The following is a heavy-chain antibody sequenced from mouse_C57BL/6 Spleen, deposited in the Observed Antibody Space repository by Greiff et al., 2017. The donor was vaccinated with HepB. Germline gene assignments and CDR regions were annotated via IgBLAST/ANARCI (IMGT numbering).Heavy chain of an antibody. CDR3: ARERDSSGYVAWFAY. J-gene: IGHJ3*01. CDR2: ILPGSGST. CDR1: GYTFTGYW. Sequence: QVQLQQSGAELMKPGASVKLSCKATGYTFTGYWIEWVKQRPGHGLEWIGEILPGSGSTNYNEKFKGKATFTADTSSNTAYMQLSSLTTEDSASYYCARERDSSGYVAWFAYWGQGTLVTVSA. V-gene: IGHV1-9*01. D-gene: IGHD3-2*02.